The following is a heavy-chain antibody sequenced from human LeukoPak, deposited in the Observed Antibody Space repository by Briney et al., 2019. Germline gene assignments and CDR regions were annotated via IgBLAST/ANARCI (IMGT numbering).Heavy chain of an antibody. CDR1: GYTFTGYY. CDR2: INPNSGGT. J-gene: IGHJ4*02. V-gene: IGHV1-2*02. D-gene: IGHD6-19*01. CDR3: ARDGSGAVAVE. Sequence: ASVKVSCKASGYTFTGYYMHWVRQAPGQGLEWMGWINPNSGGTNYAQEFQGRVTMTRGTSISTAYMELSRLRSDDTAVYYCARDGSGAVAVEWGQGTLVTVSS.